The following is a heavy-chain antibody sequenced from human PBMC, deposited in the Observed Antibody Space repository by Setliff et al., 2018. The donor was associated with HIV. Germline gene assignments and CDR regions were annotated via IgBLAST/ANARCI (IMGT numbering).Heavy chain of an antibody. Sequence: ASVKVSCKASGYTFTSYAMHWVRQAPGQRLEWMGWINAGNGNTKYSQKFQGRVTITRDTSASTAYMELSSLRSEDTAVYYCARDGGDTAMVSYYYYYYMDVWGKGTTVTVLL. V-gene: IGHV1-3*01. CDR1: GYTFTSYA. CDR3: ARDGGDTAMVSYYYYYYMDV. D-gene: IGHD5-18*01. CDR2: INAGNGNT. J-gene: IGHJ6*03.